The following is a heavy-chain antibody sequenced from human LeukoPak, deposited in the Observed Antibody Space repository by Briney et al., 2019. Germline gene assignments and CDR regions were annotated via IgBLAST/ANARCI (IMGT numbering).Heavy chain of an antibody. CDR2: ISGSGGST. J-gene: IGHJ6*03. V-gene: IGHV3-23*01. CDR3: AKDRVSFEYYYYMDV. D-gene: IGHD2/OR15-2a*01. Sequence: GGSLRLSCAASGFTFSSHAMSWVRQAPGKGLEWVSAISGSGGSTYYADSVKGRFTISRDNSKNTLYLQMNSLRAEDTAVYYCAKDRVSFEYYYYMDVWGKGTTVTVSS. CDR1: GFTFSSHA.